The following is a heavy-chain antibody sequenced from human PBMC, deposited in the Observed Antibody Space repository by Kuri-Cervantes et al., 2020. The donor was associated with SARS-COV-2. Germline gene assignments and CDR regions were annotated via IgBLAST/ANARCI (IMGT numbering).Heavy chain of an antibody. CDR2: IYYSGSA. Sequence: SETLSLTCTVSGGSLGSGDYYWTWVRQPPGKGLEWIGNIYYSGSASYNPSLKSRLTMSLDMSKSQFSLKLNSVTAADTAVYYCARDSRSYYQGLLDHYYYSYMAVWGKGTTVTVSS. V-gene: IGHV4-30-4*08. D-gene: IGHD1-26*01. CDR1: GGSLGSGDYY. J-gene: IGHJ6*03. CDR3: ARDSRSYYQGLLDHYYYSYMAV.